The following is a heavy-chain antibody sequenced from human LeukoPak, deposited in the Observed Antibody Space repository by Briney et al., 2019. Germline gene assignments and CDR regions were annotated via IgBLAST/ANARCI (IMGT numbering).Heavy chain of an antibody. J-gene: IGHJ4*02. CDR2: IYYSGST. V-gene: IGHV4-59*01. CDR1: GGSIGSYY. CDR3: ARGYKDYDFWSGYAGHYFDY. D-gene: IGHD3-3*01. Sequence: SETLSLTCTVSGGSIGSYYWSWIRQPPGKGLEWIGYIYYSGSTNYNPSLKSRVTISVDTSKNQFSLKLSSVTAADTAVYYCARGYKDYDFWSGYAGHYFDYWGQGTLVTVSS.